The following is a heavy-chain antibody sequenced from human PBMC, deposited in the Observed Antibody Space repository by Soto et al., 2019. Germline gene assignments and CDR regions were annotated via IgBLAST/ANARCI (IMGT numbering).Heavy chain of an antibody. CDR2: IYYTGTT. Sequence: QVQLQESGPGLLKPSQTLSLTCTVSGVSISGAAYYWSWIRHLPGKGLEWIGYIYYTGTTYYRPSLESRVTISLDTSKNQFSLKLTSVTAADTAVYYCATDTGFYGGYNWFDPWGQGTLVTVSS. CDR3: ATDTGFYGGYNWFDP. V-gene: IGHV4-31*03. D-gene: IGHD3-16*01. CDR1: GVSISGAAYY. J-gene: IGHJ5*02.